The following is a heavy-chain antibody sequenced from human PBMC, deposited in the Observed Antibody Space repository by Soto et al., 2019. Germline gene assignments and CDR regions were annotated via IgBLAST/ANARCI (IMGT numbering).Heavy chain of an antibody. V-gene: IGHV3-23*01. J-gene: IGHJ6*02. D-gene: IGHD4-17*01. Sequence: PGGSLRLSCAASGITFSTYAMSWVRRAPGKGLEWVSTIGSNGADKQYADFVKGRFTVSRDSSKGTLSLQMNSLRAEDTAVYYCAADYLRHNSLNGYYYSYGMDVWGQGTTVTVSS. CDR2: IGSNGADK. CDR3: AADYLRHNSLNGYYYSYGMDV. CDR1: GITFSTYA.